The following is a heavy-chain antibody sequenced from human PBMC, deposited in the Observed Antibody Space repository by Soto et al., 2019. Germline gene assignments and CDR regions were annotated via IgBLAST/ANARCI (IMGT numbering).Heavy chain of an antibody. CDR1: GFAFSSYS. CDR3: ARDTFTRSNYVFTGRETTKKYYFDY. CDR2: ISSSSSYI. V-gene: IGHV3-21*01. Sequence: GGSLRLSCAASGFAFSSYSMNWVRQAPGKGLEWVSSISSSSSYIYYADSVKGRFTISRDNAKNSLYLQMNSLRAEDTAVYYCARDTFTRSNYVFTGRETTKKYYFDYWGQGTLVTVSS. J-gene: IGHJ4*02. D-gene: IGHD4-4*01.